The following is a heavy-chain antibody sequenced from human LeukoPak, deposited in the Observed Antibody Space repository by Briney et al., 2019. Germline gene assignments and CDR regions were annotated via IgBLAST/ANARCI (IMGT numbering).Heavy chain of an antibody. CDR3: ATTGLLGDIP. J-gene: IGHJ5*02. V-gene: IGHV3-11*01. D-gene: IGHD2-21*01. CDR1: GFTFSDYY. CDR2: ISKNGKTI. Sequence: GGSLRLSCAASGFTFSDYYMSWIRQAPGKGLEWLSYISKNGKTIYYADSVKGRFTISRDNARKSVYLQMNSLRAEDTAVYYCATTGLLGDIPWGQGTLVTVSS.